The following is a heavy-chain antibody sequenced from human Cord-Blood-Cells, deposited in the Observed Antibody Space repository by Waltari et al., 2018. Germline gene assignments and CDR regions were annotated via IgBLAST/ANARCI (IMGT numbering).Heavy chain of an antibody. CDR3: ARGQVGIAEYDY. V-gene: IGHV1-8*03. CDR1: GHTFTSYD. CDR2: MNPKSGNT. D-gene: IGHD6-13*01. Sequence: QAQLVQSGAKLKKTGASVKVSCMASGHTFTSYDINWLRQATGQGLELMGWMNPKSGNTGYAQKFQGRVTITRNTSISTAYKELSSLGSEDTAVYYCARGQVGIAEYDYWGQGTLVTVSS. J-gene: IGHJ4*02.